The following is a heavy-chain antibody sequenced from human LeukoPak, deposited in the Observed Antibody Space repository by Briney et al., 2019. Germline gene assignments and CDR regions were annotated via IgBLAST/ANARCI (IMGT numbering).Heavy chain of an antibody. CDR1: GGSISSGGYY. Sequence: PSETLSLTCTVSGGSISSGGYYWSWIRQHPGKGLEWIGYIYYSGSTNYNPSLKSRVTISVDTSKNQFSLKLSSVTAADTAVYYCARGGGHDFWSGYYRNWFDPWGQGTLVTVSS. CDR3: ARGGGHDFWSGYYRNWFDP. J-gene: IGHJ5*02. V-gene: IGHV4-61*08. CDR2: IYYSGST. D-gene: IGHD3-3*01.